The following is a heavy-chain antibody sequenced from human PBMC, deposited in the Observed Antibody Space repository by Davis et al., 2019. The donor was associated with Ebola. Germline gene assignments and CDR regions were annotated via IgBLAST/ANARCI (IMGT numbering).Heavy chain of an antibody. J-gene: IGHJ4*02. CDR3: ARDSLVGATDY. V-gene: IGHV1-18*01. Sequence: AASVKVSCKASGYSFTNYGISWGRQAPGQGLEWMGWVSSYSGNTNYAQKLQGRVTMTTDTSTTTAYMELRSLRSDDTAVYYCARDSLVGATDYWSQGTLVTVSS. CDR1: GYSFTNYG. CDR2: VSSYSGNT. D-gene: IGHD1-26*01.